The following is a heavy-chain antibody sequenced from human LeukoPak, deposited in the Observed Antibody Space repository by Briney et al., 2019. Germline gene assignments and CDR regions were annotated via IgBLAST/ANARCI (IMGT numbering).Heavy chain of an antibody. CDR3: ARDFVIAATTEYFQY. D-gene: IGHD6-13*01. CDR1: GGSISSGSYY. J-gene: IGHJ1*01. V-gene: IGHV4-61*09. CDR2: IYTSGST. Sequence: SQTLSLTCTVSGGSISSGSYYWSWIRQPAGKGLEWIGHIYTSGSTKYNPSLKSRVTISADTSKNQFSLKLSSVTAADTAVYYCARDFVIAATTEYFQYWGQGTLVTVTS.